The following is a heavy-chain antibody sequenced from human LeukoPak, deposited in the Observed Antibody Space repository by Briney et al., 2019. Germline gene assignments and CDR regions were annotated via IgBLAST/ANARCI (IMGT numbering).Heavy chain of an antibody. V-gene: IGHV4-61*02. Sequence: SETLSLTCTVSGGSISSGSYYWSWIRQPAGKGLEWIGRIYTSGSTNYNPSLKSRVTISVDTSKNQFSLKLSSVTAADTAVYYCAGVARTMVRGVIPWGQGTLVTVSS. D-gene: IGHD3-10*01. CDR3: AGVARTMVRGVIP. CDR1: GGSISSGSYY. CDR2: IYTSGST. J-gene: IGHJ5*02.